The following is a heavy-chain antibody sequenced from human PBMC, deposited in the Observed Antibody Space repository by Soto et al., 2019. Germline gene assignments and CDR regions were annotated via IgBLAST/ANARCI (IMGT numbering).Heavy chain of an antibody. CDR1: GGTFSSYA. CDR2: IIPIFGTA. J-gene: IGHJ6*02. D-gene: IGHD3-9*01. Sequence: QVQLVQSGAEVKKPGSSVKVSCKASGGTFSSYAISWVRQAPGQGLEWMGGIIPIFGTANYAQKFQGRVTITXXEXTSXAYMELSSLRSEDTAVYYCASLSDYDILTGYGMDVWGQGTTVTVSS. CDR3: ASLSDYDILTGYGMDV. V-gene: IGHV1-69*05.